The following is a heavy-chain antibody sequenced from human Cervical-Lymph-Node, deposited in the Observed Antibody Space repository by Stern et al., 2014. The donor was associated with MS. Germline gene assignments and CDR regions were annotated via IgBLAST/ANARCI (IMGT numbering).Heavy chain of an antibody. Sequence: QVQLVQSGPGLVKPSQTLSLTCTVSGGSISSGDNYWSWIRQPPGMGPHWIASIFHSGSTYSNPSHQSLVTISLDTSKNQFSLQLSSVTAADSAVYCCARFSYWEGWFDPWGQGTLVTVSS. CDR3: ARFSYWEGWFDP. V-gene: IGHV4-30-4*08. D-gene: IGHD5-18*01. CDR2: IFHSGST. J-gene: IGHJ5*02. CDR1: GGSISSGDNY.